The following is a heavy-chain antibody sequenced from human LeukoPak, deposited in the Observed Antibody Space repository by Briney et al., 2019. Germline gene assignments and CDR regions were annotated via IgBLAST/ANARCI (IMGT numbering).Heavy chain of an antibody. D-gene: IGHD1-14*01. J-gene: IGHJ6*03. CDR3: ARAGSAYYYYYYMDV. Sequence: GGSLRLSCAASGFTFSSYAMHWVRQAPGKGLEWVAVISYDGSNKYYADSVKGRFTISRDNAKNSLYLQMNSLRVEDTAVYYCARAGSAYYYYYYMDVWGKGTTVTISS. CDR1: GFTFSSYA. CDR2: ISYDGSNK. V-gene: IGHV3-30*04.